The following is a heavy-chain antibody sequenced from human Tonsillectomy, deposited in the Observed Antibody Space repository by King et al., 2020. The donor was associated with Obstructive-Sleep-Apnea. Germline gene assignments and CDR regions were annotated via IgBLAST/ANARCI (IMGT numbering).Heavy chain of an antibody. V-gene: IGHV1-18*04. Sequence: QLVQSGPEVKKPGASVKVSCPSSGYNFFTFAITWVRQAPGQGLEWMGWISTFNGKTNYAQNVQDRVTMTTDTSTNTAYMELRSLRSDDTAVYYCARGGGSIYGDYVESEFDFWGQGTPVTVSS. CDR1: GYNFFTFA. D-gene: IGHD4-17*01. CDR2: ISTFNGKT. CDR3: ARGGGSIYGDYVESEFDF. J-gene: IGHJ4*02.